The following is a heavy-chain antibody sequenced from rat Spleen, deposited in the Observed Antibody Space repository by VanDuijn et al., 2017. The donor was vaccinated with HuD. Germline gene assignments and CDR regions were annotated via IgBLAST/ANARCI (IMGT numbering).Heavy chain of an antibody. CDR2: ISPSGGST. Sequence: EVQLVESDGGLVQPGRSLKLSCAASGFTFSGFPMAWVRQAPTKGLEWVASISPSGGSTYYRDSVKGRFTISRDNAKSTLYLQMDSLRSEDTATYYCATSPYYWYFDFWGPGTMVTVSS. J-gene: IGHJ1*01. V-gene: IGHV5-19*01. CDR1: GFTFSGFP. CDR3: ATSPYYWYFDF.